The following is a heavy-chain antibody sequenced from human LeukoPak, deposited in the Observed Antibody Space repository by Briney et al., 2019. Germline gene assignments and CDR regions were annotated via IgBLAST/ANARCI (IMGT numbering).Heavy chain of an antibody. Sequence: PGGSLRLSCAASGFIFSDYYMSWIRQAPGERLEFVSYISSAGTTNYYADSVNGRFTISGDNAQNSVYLEMTNLRAEDTAVYYCVREFWHQFDIWGEGTVVTVSS. J-gene: IGHJ4*02. CDR3: VREFWHQFDI. V-gene: IGHV3-11*04. CDR1: GFIFSDYY. CDR2: ISSAGTTN.